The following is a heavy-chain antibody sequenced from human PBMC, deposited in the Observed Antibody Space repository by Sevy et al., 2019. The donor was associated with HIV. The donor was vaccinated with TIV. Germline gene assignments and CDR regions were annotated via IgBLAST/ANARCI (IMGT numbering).Heavy chain of an antibody. CDR1: GYTSTGYY. CDR3: ARGLFTGSGSPFDY. Sequence: ASVKVSCKASGYTSTGYYMHWVRQAPGQGLEWMGWINPNSGGTNYAQKLQGRVTMTRDTSISTAYMELSRLRSDDTAVYYCARGLFTGSGSPFDYWGQGTLVTVSS. V-gene: IGHV1-2*02. J-gene: IGHJ4*02. CDR2: INPNSGGT. D-gene: IGHD3-10*01.